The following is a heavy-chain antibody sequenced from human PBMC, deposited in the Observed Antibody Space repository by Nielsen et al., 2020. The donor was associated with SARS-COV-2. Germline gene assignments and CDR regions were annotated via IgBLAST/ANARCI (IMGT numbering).Heavy chain of an antibody. J-gene: IGHJ6*02. CDR2: INTSDGST. V-gene: IGHV1-46*01. D-gene: IGHD4-17*01. CDR1: GYTFTNYY. Sequence: ASVKVSCKASGYTFTNYYMHWVRQAPGQVLEWMGIINTSDGSTTYAQKFQGRVTMTRDTSTRTVYMELRSLRSEDTAVYYCARDDTVTMYYYSYYGMDVWGQGTTVTVSS. CDR3: ARDDTVTMYYYSYYGMDV.